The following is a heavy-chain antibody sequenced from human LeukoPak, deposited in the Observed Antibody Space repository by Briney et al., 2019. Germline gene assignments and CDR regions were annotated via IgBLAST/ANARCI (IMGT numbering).Heavy chain of an antibody. V-gene: IGHV3-53*01. Sequence: PGGSLRLSCAASGFTVSSNYMSWVRQAPGKGLEWVSVIYSGGSTYYADSVKGRFTISRDNSKNMLYLQMHSLRAEDTAIYYCAKGWMKTSLDGFDMWGQGTMVIVSS. CDR1: GFTVSSNY. D-gene: IGHD1-1*01. CDR2: IYSGGST. CDR3: AKGWMKTSLDGFDM. J-gene: IGHJ3*02.